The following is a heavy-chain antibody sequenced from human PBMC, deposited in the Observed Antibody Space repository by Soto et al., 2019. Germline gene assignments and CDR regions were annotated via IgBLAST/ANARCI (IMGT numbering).Heavy chain of an antibody. J-gene: IGHJ4*02. Sequence: PSETLSLTCTVSGVSISSYVWSWVRQPPGMSPEWIGYIHYSGSTNYNPSLKSRIIISVEKSKNQFSLKLSSVTAADTAVYYCSRDAPEPDPYWGQGTLVTVSS. CDR1: GVSISSYV. D-gene: IGHD2-2*01. CDR2: IHYSGST. V-gene: IGHV4-59*12. CDR3: SRDAPEPDPY.